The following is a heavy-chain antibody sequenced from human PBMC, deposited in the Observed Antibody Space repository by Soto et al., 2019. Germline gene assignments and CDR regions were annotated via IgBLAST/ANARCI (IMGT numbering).Heavy chain of an antibody. J-gene: IGHJ4*02. CDR1: GFTFSDHY. D-gene: IGHD4-17*01. V-gene: IGHV3-72*01. CDR3: ARGLMTTAVYYFDY. CDR2: TRNKANSYTT. Sequence: EVQLVESGGGLVQPGGSLRLSCAASGFTFSDHYMDWVRQAPGKGLEWVGRTRNKANSYTTEYAASVKGRFTISRDDSMNSLYLQMNSLKTEDTAVYYCARGLMTTAVYYFDYWGQGTLVTVSS.